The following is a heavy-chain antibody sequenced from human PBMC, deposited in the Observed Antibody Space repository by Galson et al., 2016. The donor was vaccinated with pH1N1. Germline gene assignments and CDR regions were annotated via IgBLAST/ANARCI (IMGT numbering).Heavy chain of an antibody. J-gene: IGHJ4*02. CDR1: GDSVSSNSAA. Sequence: CAISGDSVSSNSAAWNWTRQSPSRGLEWLGRTYYRSKWVYNYAVSVQGRITINPDTSKNQFSLQLNSVTPEDTAVYYCARHSPGRAVGVFDCWGQGTLVTVSS. CDR3: ARHSPGRAVGVFDC. D-gene: IGHD6-19*01. CDR2: TYYRSKWVY. V-gene: IGHV6-1*01.